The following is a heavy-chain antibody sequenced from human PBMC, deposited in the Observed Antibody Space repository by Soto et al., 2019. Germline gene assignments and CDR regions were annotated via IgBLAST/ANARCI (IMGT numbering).Heavy chain of an antibody. CDR1: GFILSDYA. Sequence: SGGSLRLSCATSGFILSDYAMNWVRQAPGKGLEWVSYISSSSSVIDYADSVKGRFTVSRDNARNSLYLQMNSLRAEDTAVYYCARDLSWGSNWYYYMDVWGKGTTVTVSS. CDR3: ARDLSWGSNWYYYMDV. D-gene: IGHD7-27*01. J-gene: IGHJ6*03. V-gene: IGHV3-48*01. CDR2: ISSSSSVI.